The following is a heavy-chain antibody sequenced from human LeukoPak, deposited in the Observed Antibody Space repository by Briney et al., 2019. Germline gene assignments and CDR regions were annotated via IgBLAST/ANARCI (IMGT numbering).Heavy chain of an antibody. CDR2: ISNSGDTI. J-gene: IGHJ4*02. CDR1: GFTFSDYY. Sequence: PGGSLRLSCAASGFTFSDYYMSWIRQAPGKGLEWVSYISNSGDTIYYADSVKGRFTISRGNAKNSLYLQMNSLRAEDTAVYYCARDGTYYYGSGSYYHKDWGQGTLVTVSS. V-gene: IGHV3-11*01. CDR3: ARDGTYYYGSGSYYHKD. D-gene: IGHD3-10*01.